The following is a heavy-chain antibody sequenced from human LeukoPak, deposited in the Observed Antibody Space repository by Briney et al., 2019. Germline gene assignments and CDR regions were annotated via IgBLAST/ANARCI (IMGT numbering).Heavy chain of an antibody. V-gene: IGHV1-18*01. CDR1: GYTFTSYG. D-gene: IGHD2-8*01. CDR2: ISAYNGNT. Sequence: ASVKVSCKTSGYTFTSYGISWVRQAPGQGLEWMGWISAYNGNTNYAQKLQGRVTMTTDTSTSTAYMELRSLRSDDTAVYYCARYRVHCTNGVRHYYYYYYGMDVWGQGTTVTVSS. CDR3: ARYRVHCTNGVRHYYYYYYGMDV. J-gene: IGHJ6*02.